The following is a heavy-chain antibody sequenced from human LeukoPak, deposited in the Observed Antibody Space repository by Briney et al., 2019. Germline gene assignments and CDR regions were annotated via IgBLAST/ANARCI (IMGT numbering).Heavy chain of an antibody. V-gene: IGHV3-23*01. J-gene: IGHJ5*02. Sequence: GGSLRLSCAASRITFSSYAMSWVRQAPGKGLEWVSTISGSGGSTYYAESVKGRFTISRDNFKNTLYLQMNSLRAEDTAVYYCAKDTSGWYPHCFDPWGQGTLVTVSS. CDR2: ISGSGGST. CDR1: RITFSSYA. D-gene: IGHD6-19*01. CDR3: AKDTSGWYPHCFDP.